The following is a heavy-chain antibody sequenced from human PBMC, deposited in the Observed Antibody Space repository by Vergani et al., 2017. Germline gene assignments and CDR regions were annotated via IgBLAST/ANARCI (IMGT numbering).Heavy chain of an antibody. J-gene: IGHJ6*02. CDR1: GFTFSSCS. CDR2: ISSSSSYI. V-gene: IGHV3-21*01. D-gene: IGHD3-10*01. CDR3: ARDRYYLGSESYPYFCNYGLDD. Sequence: EVQLVESGGGLVKRGGSLRLSCAASGFTFSSCSMNWVRQAPGKGLEWVSSISSSSSYIHYSDSLKGRFTISRDNAKSSLYLQMNSLRAEDTGVYYCARDRYYLGSESYPYFCNYGLDDWGQGTAVTVSS.